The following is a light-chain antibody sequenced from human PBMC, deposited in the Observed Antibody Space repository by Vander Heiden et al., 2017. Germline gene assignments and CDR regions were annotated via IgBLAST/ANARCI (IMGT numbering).Light chain of an antibody. V-gene: IGLV3-19*01. Sequence: SSELTQDPAVSVALGQTVRITCQGDSLRSYYASWYQQKPGQAPVLVIHGKNNRPSGIPDRFSGSSSGNTASLTITGAQAEDEADYYCNSRDSSGNRLVVFGGGTKLTVL. CDR3: NSRDSSGNRLVV. CDR1: SLRSYY. CDR2: GKN. J-gene: IGLJ2*01.